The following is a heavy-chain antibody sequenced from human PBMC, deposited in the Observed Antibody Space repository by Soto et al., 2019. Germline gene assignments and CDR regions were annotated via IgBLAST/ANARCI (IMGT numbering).Heavy chain of an antibody. V-gene: IGHV3-33*01. CDR2: IWDDGGNK. D-gene: IGHD6-6*01. Sequence: QVQLVESGGGVVQPGRSLRLSCAASGFTFRSYGIHWVRQAPGKGLELVAVIWDDGGNKHYADSVKGRFTISRDNSKNTLYLQMKSLRAEDTAVYYCARVTYSSSAAPFRYYGMDVWGQGTTVTVSS. CDR1: GFTFRSYG. J-gene: IGHJ6*02. CDR3: ARVTYSSSAAPFRYYGMDV.